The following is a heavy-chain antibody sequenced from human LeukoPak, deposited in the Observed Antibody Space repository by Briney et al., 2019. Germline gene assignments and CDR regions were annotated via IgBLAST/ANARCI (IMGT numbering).Heavy chain of an antibody. D-gene: IGHD3-22*01. CDR2: IYHSGST. CDR3: AREAYYYVSSAYYTKVIDQ. V-gene: IGHV4-4*02. J-gene: IGHJ5*02. CDR1: GGSISSSNW. Sequence: PSETLSLTCAVSGGSISSSNWWSWVRQPPGKGLEWIGEIYHSGSTNYNPSLKSRVTISVDKSKNQFSLKLSSVTAADTAVYYCAREAYYYVSSAYYTKVIDQWGQGTLVTVSS.